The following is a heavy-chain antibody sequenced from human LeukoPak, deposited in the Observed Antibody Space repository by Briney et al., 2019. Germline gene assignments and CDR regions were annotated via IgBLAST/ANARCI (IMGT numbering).Heavy chain of an antibody. D-gene: IGHD5-18*01. CDR3: AKDTHSYGYYYYMDV. Sequence: GGSLRLSCAASGFTFDDYTMHWVRQAPGKGLEWVSLISWDGGSTYYADSVKGRFTISRDNSKNSLYLQMNSLRTEDTALYYCAKDTHSYGYYYYMDVWGKGTTVTVSS. J-gene: IGHJ6*03. CDR1: GFTFDDYT. CDR2: ISWDGGST. V-gene: IGHV3-43*01.